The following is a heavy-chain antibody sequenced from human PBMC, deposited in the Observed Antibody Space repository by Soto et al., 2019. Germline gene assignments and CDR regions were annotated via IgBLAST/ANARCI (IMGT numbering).Heavy chain of an antibody. CDR1: DHSISTDY. CDR3: AKNWNWGSLVH. V-gene: IGHV4-59*08. CDR2: IYYGGST. Sequence: SDTLSLTCTVSDHSISTDYWSWIRQSPGKGLEWIGYIYYGGSTNYNPSLKSRVTISVDTPKNQFSLKLSSVTAADTAVYYCAKNWNWGSLVHWGQGTLVT. J-gene: IGHJ4*02. D-gene: IGHD7-27*01.